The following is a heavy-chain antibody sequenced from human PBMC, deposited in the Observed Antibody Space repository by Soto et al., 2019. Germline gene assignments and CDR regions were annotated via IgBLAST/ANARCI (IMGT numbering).Heavy chain of an antibody. CDR3: AREEYNSGWYMRN. V-gene: IGHV4-59*01. CDR1: GGSMSNYY. D-gene: IGHD6-19*01. CDR2: IYYSGGA. Sequence: VQLQESGPGLVKPSETLSLTCTVSGGSMSNYYWSWIRQPPGKGLEYIGYIYYSGGASYSPSLKSRVTISVDTSKNQFSLRLSSVTAADTAIYYCAREEYNSGWYMRNWGRGTLVIVSS. J-gene: IGHJ4*02.